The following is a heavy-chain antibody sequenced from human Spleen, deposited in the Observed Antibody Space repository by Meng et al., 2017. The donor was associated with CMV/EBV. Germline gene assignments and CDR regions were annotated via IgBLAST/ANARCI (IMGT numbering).Heavy chain of an antibody. V-gene: IGHV1-18*01. Sequence: SDYTFSTSSITWVRHPPGRGLEWMGWISASNSHTNYAQKFQGRVTMTTDTSTSTAYMDLRSLRSDDTAVYYCARVGGYSSNWYFDFWGRGTLVTVSS. CDR1: DYTFSTSS. J-gene: IGHJ2*01. D-gene: IGHD5-12*01. CDR3: ARVGGYSSNWYFDF. CDR2: ISASNSHT.